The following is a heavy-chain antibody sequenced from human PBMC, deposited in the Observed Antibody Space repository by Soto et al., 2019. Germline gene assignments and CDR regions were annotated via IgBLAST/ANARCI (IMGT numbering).Heavy chain of an antibody. D-gene: IGHD2-15*01. Sequence: SETLSLTCTVSGGSISSGDYYWSWIRQSPGKGLEWIGYIYYSGSTYYNPSLKSRVTISVDTSKNQFSLKLSSVTAADTAVYYCARDWRYCSGGRCPGPGVGNYYGMDVWGQGTTVTVS. CDR2: IYYSGST. J-gene: IGHJ6*02. CDR3: ARDWRYCSGGRCPGPGVGNYYGMDV. V-gene: IGHV4-30-4*01. CDR1: GGSISSGDYY.